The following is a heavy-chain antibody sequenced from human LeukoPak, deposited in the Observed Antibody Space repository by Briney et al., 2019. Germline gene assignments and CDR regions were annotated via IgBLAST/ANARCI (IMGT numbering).Heavy chain of an antibody. CDR1: GGTFSSYA. D-gene: IGHD3-22*01. Sequence: ASVKVSCKASGGTFSSYAISWVRQAPGQGLEWMGWINPNSGGTNCAQKFQGRVTMTRDTSISTAYMELSRLRSDDTAVYYCAREGVALLSITMIVANNSPFDYWGQGTLVTVSS. J-gene: IGHJ4*02. V-gene: IGHV1-2*02. CDR2: INPNSGGT. CDR3: AREGVALLSITMIVANNSPFDY.